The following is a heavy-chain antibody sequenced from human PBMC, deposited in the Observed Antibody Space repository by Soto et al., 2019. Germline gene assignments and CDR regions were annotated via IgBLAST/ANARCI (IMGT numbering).Heavy chain of an antibody. J-gene: IGHJ6*02. Sequence: SVKVSCKASGGTFSSYAISWVRQAPGQGLEWMGGIIPIFGTANYAQKFQGRVTITADESTSTAYMELSSLRSEDTAVYYCARLYCSSTSCYHGMDVWGQGTTVTVSS. CDR2: IIPIFGTA. CDR1: GGTFSSYA. CDR3: ARLYCSSTSCYHGMDV. D-gene: IGHD2-2*01. V-gene: IGHV1-69*13.